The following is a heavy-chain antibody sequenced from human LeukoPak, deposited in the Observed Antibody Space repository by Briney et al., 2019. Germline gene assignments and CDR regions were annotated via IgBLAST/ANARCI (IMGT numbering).Heavy chain of an antibody. V-gene: IGHV3-23*01. D-gene: IGHD2-21*02. CDR2: INNSGSST. Sequence: GGSLRLSCAASGFTFSSFGMSWVRQAPGKGLEWVSSINNSGSSTYYADSVKGRFTISRDNSKNTLYLQMNSLRAEDTAVYYCARPPGGDGFDYWGQGTLVTVSS. J-gene: IGHJ4*02. CDR1: GFTFSSFG. CDR3: ARPPGGDGFDY.